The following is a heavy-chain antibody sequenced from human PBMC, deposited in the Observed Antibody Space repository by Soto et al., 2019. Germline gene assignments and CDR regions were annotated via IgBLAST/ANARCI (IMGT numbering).Heavy chain of an antibody. D-gene: IGHD6-13*01. Sequence: ETLSLTCAVYGGSFSGYYWSWIRQPPGKGLEWIGEINQSGSTNYNPSLKSRVTISVDTSKNQFSLKLSSVTAADTAVYYCARTYSSSWSPFDHWGQGTLVTAPQ. J-gene: IGHJ4*02. V-gene: IGHV4-34*01. CDR2: INQSGST. CDR1: GGSFSGYY. CDR3: ARTYSSSWSPFDH.